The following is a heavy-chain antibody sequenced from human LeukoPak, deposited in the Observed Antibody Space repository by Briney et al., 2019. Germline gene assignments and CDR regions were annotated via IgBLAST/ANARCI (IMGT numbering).Heavy chain of an antibody. V-gene: IGHV3-30*02. CDR2: IRYDGSNK. Sequence: GGSLRLSCAASGFTFSSYEMNWVRQAPGKGLEWVAFIRYDGSNKYYADSVKGRFTISRDNSKNTLYLQMNSLRAEDTAVYYCAKDQGDTALDYWGQGTLVTVSS. CDR3: AKDQGDTALDY. D-gene: IGHD5-18*01. CDR1: GFTFSSYE. J-gene: IGHJ4*02.